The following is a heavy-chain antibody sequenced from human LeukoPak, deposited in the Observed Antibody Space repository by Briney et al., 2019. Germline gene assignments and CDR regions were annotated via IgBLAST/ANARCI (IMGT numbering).Heavy chain of an antibody. Sequence: GGSLRLSCAASGFTVSSNYMSWVRQAPGKGLEWVSVIYSGGSTYYADSVKGRFTISRDNSKNTLSLQMNSLRVEDTAVYYCAKERSGIVAAASNSWGQGTLVIVAS. CDR2: IYSGGST. CDR3: AKERSGIVAAASNS. CDR1: GFTVSSNY. V-gene: IGHV3-53*01. D-gene: IGHD2-2*01. J-gene: IGHJ5*02.